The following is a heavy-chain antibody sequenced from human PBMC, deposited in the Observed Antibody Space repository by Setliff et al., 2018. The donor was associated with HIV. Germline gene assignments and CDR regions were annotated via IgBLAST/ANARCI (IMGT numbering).Heavy chain of an antibody. V-gene: IGHV3-7*01. CDR2: INRDGSEE. J-gene: IGHJ4*02. D-gene: IGHD2-15*01. CDR3: ARDGGRGGAVDY. CDR1: GFTINSHW. Sequence: RRESLKISCAASGFTINSHWLTWVRQAPGKGLEWVANINRDGSEEYYVDSVKGRFTISRDNAKNSVYLQMNSLRAEDTAVYFCARDGGRGGAVDYWGQGTLVTVSS.